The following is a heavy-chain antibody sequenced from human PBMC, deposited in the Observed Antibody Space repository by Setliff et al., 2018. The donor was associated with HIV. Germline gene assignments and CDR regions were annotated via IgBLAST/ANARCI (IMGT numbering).Heavy chain of an antibody. CDR1: GYSIRSGYY. CDR2: IYHSGST. D-gene: IGHD6-13*01. V-gene: IGHV4-38-2*01. Sequence: PSETLSLTCAVSGYSIRSGYYWGWIRQPPGKGLEWIGSIYHSGSTYYNPSLKSRVTISVGTSKNQFSLKLSSVTAADTAVYYCARSDSGYRSSWAPFDIWGQGTMVTVSS. CDR3: ARSDSGYRSSWAPFDI. J-gene: IGHJ3*02.